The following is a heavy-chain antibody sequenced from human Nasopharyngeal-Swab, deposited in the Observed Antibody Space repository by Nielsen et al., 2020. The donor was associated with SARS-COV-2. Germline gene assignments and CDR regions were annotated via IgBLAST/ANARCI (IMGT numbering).Heavy chain of an antibody. V-gene: IGHV3-48*03. CDR1: GFTFDNYE. Sequence: GGSLRLSCAASGFTFDNYEMNWVRQAPGKGLEWVSYISTSGATIHYADSVRGRFTISRDNSKNTLYLQMNSLRAEDTAVYYCASSPGIAAPTGMDVWGQGTTVTVSS. J-gene: IGHJ6*02. CDR3: ASSPGIAAPTGMDV. CDR2: ISTSGATI. D-gene: IGHD6-13*01.